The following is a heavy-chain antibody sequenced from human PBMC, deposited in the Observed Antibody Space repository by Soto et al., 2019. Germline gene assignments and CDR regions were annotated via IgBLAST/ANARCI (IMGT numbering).Heavy chain of an antibody. CDR1: GGSFGSSA. D-gene: IGHD3-16*01. CDR2: IIPVFDKA. J-gene: IGHJ3*01. Sequence: QVQLVQSGADVKKPGSSVKVSCKTSGGSFGSSAISWVRQAPAQGLEWMGEIIPVFDKANYAQTFQGRLTITADELTGTVFMELSSLRSEDTAVYFCATLRRDWGDAFDLWGLGTFVTVSS. V-gene: IGHV1-69*01. CDR3: ATLRRDWGDAFDL.